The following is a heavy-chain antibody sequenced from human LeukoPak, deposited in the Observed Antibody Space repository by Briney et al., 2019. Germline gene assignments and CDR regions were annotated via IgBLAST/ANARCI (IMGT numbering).Heavy chain of an antibody. CDR3: ARAPRAYCSTTGSCFQDY. CDR1: GGSIGASINSPNW. V-gene: IGHV4-4*02. Sequence: SETLSLTCAVSGGSIGASINSPNWWSWVRQPPGKGLEWIGEIFHSGSTNYNPSLKSRVTMSVDKSKNRFSLNLTSVTAADTAVYFCARAPRAYCSTTGSCFQDYWGQGTLVTVSS. CDR2: IFHSGST. D-gene: IGHD2-2*01. J-gene: IGHJ4*02.